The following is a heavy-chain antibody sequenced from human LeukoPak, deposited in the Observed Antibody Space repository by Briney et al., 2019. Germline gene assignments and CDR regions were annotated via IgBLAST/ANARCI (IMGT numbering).Heavy chain of an antibody. Sequence: GGSLRLSCAASGFTFSSYAMSWVRQAPGKGLEWVSAISGSGGSTYYADSVKGRFTISKDNSKNTLYLQMNSLRAEDTAVYYCAKDSCSSTSCPYYFDYWGQGTLVTVSS. J-gene: IGHJ4*02. D-gene: IGHD2-2*01. V-gene: IGHV3-23*01. CDR1: GFTFSSYA. CDR3: AKDSCSSTSCPYYFDY. CDR2: ISGSGGST.